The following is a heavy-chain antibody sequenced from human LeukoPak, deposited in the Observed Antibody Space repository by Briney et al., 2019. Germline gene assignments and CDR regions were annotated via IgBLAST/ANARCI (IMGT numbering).Heavy chain of an antibody. CDR3: ARRKVAAEIDY. J-gene: IGHJ4*02. D-gene: IGHD6-13*01. CDR1: GGSITDTTYF. V-gene: IGHV4-39*01. Sequence: SETLSLTCSVSGGSITDTTYFWGWIRQPPGKGLEWIGCIYYRGNTYYSPPLKSRVTLFVDTSKNQFSLKLTSVTAADTAIYYCARRKVAAEIDYWGQGTLVTVSS. CDR2: IYYRGNT.